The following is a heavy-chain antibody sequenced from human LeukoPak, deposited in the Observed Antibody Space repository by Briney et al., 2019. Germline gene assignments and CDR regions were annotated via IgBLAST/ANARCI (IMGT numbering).Heavy chain of an antibody. D-gene: IGHD2-2*02. V-gene: IGHV5-51*01. J-gene: IGHJ4*02. Sequence: GSLKISCKGSGYTFTTYWIAWVRQMPGKGLEWMGIIYPEDSDTRYSPSFQGQVTISADKSISTAYLQWSSLKATDTAMYYCARHLGYCNSASCYIGMYWGQGTLVTVSS. CDR2: IYPEDSDT. CDR3: ARHLGYCNSASCYIGMY. CDR1: GYTFTTYW.